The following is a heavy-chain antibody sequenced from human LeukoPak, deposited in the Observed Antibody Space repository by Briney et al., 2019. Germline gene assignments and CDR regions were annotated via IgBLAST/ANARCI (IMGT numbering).Heavy chain of an antibody. J-gene: IGHJ4*02. CDR2: ISSSGSTI. D-gene: IGHD6-19*01. Sequence: GGSLRLSCAASGFTFSDYYMSWIRQAPGKGLEWVSYISSSGSTIYYADSVKGRFTISRDNDKNSLYLQMNSLRAEDMAVYYCARSSKGFTAVAQRVPYYFDYWGQGTLVTVSS. CDR3: ARSSKGFTAVAQRVPYYFDY. CDR1: GFTFSDYY. V-gene: IGHV3-11*01.